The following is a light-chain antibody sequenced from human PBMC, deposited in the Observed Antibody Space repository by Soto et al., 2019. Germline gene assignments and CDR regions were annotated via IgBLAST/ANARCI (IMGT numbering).Light chain of an antibody. Sequence: EIVLTQSPDTLSLSPGERATLSCRASQSVSSALLAWYQQKPGQDHRILIYSASTRATGIPDRFTGSVSGTDFTLTISRLEPEDFAVYYCRQYESSPLPFGGGTKEEIK. CDR1: QSVSSAL. CDR3: RQYESSPLP. J-gene: IGKJ4*01. CDR2: SAS. V-gene: IGKV3-20*01.